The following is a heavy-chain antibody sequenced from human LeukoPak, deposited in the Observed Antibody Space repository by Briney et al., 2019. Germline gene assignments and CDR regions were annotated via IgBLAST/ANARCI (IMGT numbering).Heavy chain of an antibody. J-gene: IGHJ4*02. CDR2: ISSSCSSI. Sequence: GGSLRLSCAASGFTFSSYEMNWVRQAPGKGLECVSYISSSCSSIYYADSVKGRFTISRDNAKNSLYLQMNSLRAEDTAVYYCARETPAADYGDYWGQGTLVTVSS. CDR3: ARETPAADYGDY. V-gene: IGHV3-48*03. CDR1: GFTFSSYE.